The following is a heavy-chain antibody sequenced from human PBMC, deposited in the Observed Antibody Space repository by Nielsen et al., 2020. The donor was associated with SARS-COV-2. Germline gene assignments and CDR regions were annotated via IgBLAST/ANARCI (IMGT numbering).Heavy chain of an antibody. J-gene: IGHJ6*02. CDR2: ISWDGGST. D-gene: IGHD3-16*01. V-gene: IGHV3-43*01. Sequence: GESLKISCAASGFPFDDYTMHWVRQAPGKGLEWVSLISWDGGSTYYADSVKGRFTISRDNSKNSLYLQMNSLRTEDTALYYCAGELWSYYYYYGMDVWGQGTTVTVSS. CDR1: GFPFDDYT. CDR3: AGELWSYYYYYGMDV.